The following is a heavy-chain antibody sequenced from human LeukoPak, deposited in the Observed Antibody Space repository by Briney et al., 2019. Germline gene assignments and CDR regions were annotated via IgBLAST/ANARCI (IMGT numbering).Heavy chain of an antibody. V-gene: IGHV3-23*01. CDR1: GFTFSSYA. Sequence: GGSLGLSCAASGFTFSSYAMSWVRQAPGKGLEWVSAISGSGGSTYYADSVKGRFTISRDNSKNTLYLQMNSLRAEDTAVYYCARVVGWLQFLDYWGQGTLVTVSS. J-gene: IGHJ4*02. D-gene: IGHD5-24*01. CDR3: ARVVGWLQFLDY. CDR2: ISGSGGST.